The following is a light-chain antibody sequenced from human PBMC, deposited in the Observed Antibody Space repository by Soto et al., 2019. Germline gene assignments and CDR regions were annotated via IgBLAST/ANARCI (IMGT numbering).Light chain of an antibody. CDR2: LAS. CDR3: QQYHSHSLT. Sequence: IQMTQSPSTLSASVGDRVTITWRASQSISSWLAWYQQKPGKAPKLLIFLASSLESGVASRFSGSGSGTEFTLTSSSLQPDDFATYYCQQYHSHSLTFGGGTKVEIK. CDR1: QSISSW. V-gene: IGKV1-5*03. J-gene: IGKJ4*01.